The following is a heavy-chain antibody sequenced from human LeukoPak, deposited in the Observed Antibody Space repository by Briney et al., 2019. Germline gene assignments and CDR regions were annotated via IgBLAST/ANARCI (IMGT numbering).Heavy chain of an antibody. CDR2: ISRNSGSI. J-gene: IGHJ4*02. CDR1: GFTFDDYA. V-gene: IGHV3-9*01. D-gene: IGHD6-19*01. CDR3: AKSRQWLVSALDY. Sequence: GGSLRLSCAASGFTFDDYAVHWVRQAPGKGLEWVSGISRNSGSIGYADSVKGRFTISRDNAKNSLYLQMNSLRAEDTALYYCAKSRQWLVSALDYWGQGTLVTVSS.